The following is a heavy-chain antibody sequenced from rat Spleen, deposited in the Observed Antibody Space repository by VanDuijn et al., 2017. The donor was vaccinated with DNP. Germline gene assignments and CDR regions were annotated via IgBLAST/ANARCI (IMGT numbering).Heavy chain of an antibody. CDR2: ISYDGVRT. V-gene: IGHV5-17*01. J-gene: IGHJ2*01. D-gene: IGHD1-3*01. CDR3: ARPNFGSPYYFDY. CDR1: GFTFSDYA. Sequence: EVQLVESGGGLVQPGRSLKLSCAVSGFTFSDYAMAWVRQAPERGLEWVATISYDGVRTYYRDSVKGRFTVSRDSAKNTLYLQMDSLRSEDTATYYCARPNFGSPYYFDYWGQGVMVTVSS.